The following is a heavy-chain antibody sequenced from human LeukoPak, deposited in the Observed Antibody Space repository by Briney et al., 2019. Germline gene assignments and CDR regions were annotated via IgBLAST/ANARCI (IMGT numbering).Heavy chain of an antibody. D-gene: IGHD4-17*01. CDR3: AIRHGDYGHYYYYMDV. CDR2: IDHSGST. CDR1: GGSFSGYY. V-gene: IGHV4-34*01. J-gene: IGHJ6*03. Sequence: SETLSLTCAVYGGSFSGYYWTWIRQPPGMGLEWIGEIDHSGSTNYNPSLKSRVTISVDTSKNQFSLKLSSVTAADTAVYYCAIRHGDYGHYYYYMDVWGKGTTVTVSS.